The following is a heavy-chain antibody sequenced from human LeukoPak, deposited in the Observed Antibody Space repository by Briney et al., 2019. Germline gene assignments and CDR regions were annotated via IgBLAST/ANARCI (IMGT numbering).Heavy chain of an antibody. J-gene: IGHJ4*02. CDR2: IKEDGSET. CDR1: GFTFSHSW. V-gene: IGHV3-7*01. CDR3: ARRKEVQTTFAY. Sequence: PGGSLRLSCTASGFTFSHSWMGWVRQAPGKGLEWVANIKEDGSETYYVDSVKGRFTISRDNAKNSLDLQMNSLRAEDTAVYYCARRKEVQTTFAYWGQGTLVTVSS. D-gene: IGHD4/OR15-4a*01.